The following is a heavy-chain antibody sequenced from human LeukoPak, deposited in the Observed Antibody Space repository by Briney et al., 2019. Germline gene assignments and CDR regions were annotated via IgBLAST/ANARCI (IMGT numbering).Heavy chain of an antibody. V-gene: IGHV3-53*01. D-gene: IGHD2-15*01. Sequence: GGSLRLSCAASGFTVSSNYMSWVRQAPGKGLEWVSLIYAGGSTYYADAVKGRFTISRDNAKNSLYLQLDNLRADDTAVYYCASTFPYCGDGSCALGGQGTLVIVSS. CDR2: IYAGGST. CDR1: GFTVSSNY. J-gene: IGHJ1*01. CDR3: ASTFPYCGDGSCAL.